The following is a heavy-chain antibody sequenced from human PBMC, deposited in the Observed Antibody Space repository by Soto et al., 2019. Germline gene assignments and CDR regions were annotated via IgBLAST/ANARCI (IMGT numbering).Heavy chain of an antibody. Sequence: PSETLSLTCTVSGGSIRRYYWTWIRRSPGKGLEWIGYIHYTGRTNNNPSLKSRVTMSVDTSKNQFSLKLSSVIAADTAVYYCARDLTIGGFFDPWGQGTLVTVSS. CDR2: IHYTGRT. D-gene: IGHD3-10*01. J-gene: IGHJ5*02. V-gene: IGHV4-59*01. CDR3: ARDLTIGGFFDP. CDR1: GGSIRRYY.